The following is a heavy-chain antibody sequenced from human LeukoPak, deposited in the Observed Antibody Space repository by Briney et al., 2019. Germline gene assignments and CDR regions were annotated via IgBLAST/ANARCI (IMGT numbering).Heavy chain of an antibody. CDR2: INHSGST. Sequence: TSSETLSLTCAVYGGSFSGYYWSWIRQPPGKGLEWIGEINHSGSTNYNPSLKSRVTISVDTSKNQFSLKLSSVTAADTAVYYCPRGYGGNTSAHDYWGKETLVTVSS. J-gene: IGHJ4*02. CDR1: GGSFSGYY. D-gene: IGHD4-23*01. CDR3: PRGYGGNTSAHDY. V-gene: IGHV4-34*01.